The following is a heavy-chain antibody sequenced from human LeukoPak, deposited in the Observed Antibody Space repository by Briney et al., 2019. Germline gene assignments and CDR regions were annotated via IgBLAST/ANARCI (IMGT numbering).Heavy chain of an antibody. Sequence: SQTLSLTCDISGDSVSSISATWNWVRQSPSRGLEWLGRTYYRSKWSYDYSLSLKSQITITQDTSKNRFSLHLNSVTPEDTAVYYCARARSALFDSWGQGILVTVSS. CDR1: GDSVSSISAT. CDR2: TYYRSKWSY. J-gene: IGHJ4*02. D-gene: IGHD6-19*01. CDR3: ARARSALFDS. V-gene: IGHV6-1*01.